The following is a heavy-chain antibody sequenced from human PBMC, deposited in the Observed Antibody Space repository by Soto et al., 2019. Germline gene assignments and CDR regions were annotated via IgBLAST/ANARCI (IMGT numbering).Heavy chain of an antibody. CDR2: INPNSGGT. CDR3: ARDAVYCSGGSCPLDY. CDR1: GYTFTGYY. J-gene: IGHJ4*02. Sequence: QVQLVQSGAEVKKPGASVKVSCKASGYTFTGYYMHWVRQAPGQGLEWMGWINPNSGGTNYAQKFQGWVTMTRDTSISTDYMELSRLRSDDTAVYYCARDAVYCSGGSCPLDYWGQGTLVTVSS. D-gene: IGHD2-15*01. V-gene: IGHV1-2*04.